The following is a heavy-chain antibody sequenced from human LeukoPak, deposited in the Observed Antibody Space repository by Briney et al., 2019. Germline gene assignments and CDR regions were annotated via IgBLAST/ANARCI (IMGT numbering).Heavy chain of an antibody. CDR3: ARGDTGYYYYYYYMDV. J-gene: IGHJ6*03. D-gene: IGHD1-26*01. CDR1: GGSISSYY. V-gene: IGHV4-59*01. Sequence: SETLSLTCTVSGGSISSYYWSWIRQPPGKGLEWIGYIYYSGSTNYNPSLKSRVTISVDTSKNQFSLKLSSVTAADTAVYYCARGDTGYYYYYYYMDVWGKGTTVTISS. CDR2: IYYSGST.